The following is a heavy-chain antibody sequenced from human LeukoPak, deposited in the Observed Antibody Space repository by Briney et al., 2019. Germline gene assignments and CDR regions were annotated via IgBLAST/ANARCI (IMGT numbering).Heavy chain of an antibody. Sequence: GGSLRLSCAASGFTVSNNYMSWVRQAPGKGLEWVSVIYSGGSTYYADSVKGRFTISRDNSKNTLYLHMNSLRAEDTAVYYCARDDYGDEGADYWGQGTLLTVSS. J-gene: IGHJ4*02. D-gene: IGHD4-17*01. CDR3: ARDDYGDEGADY. CDR2: IYSGGST. V-gene: IGHV3-53*01. CDR1: GFTVSNNY.